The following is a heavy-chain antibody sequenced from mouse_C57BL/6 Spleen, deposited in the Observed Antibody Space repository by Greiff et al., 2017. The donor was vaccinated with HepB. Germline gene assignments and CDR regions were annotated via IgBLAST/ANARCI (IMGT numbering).Heavy chain of an antibody. CDR1: GYTFTTYP. D-gene: IGHD2-5*01. Sequence: VHLVESGAELVKPGASVKMSCKASGYTFTTYPIEWMKQNHGKSLEWIGNFHPYNDDTKYNEKFKGKATLTVEKSSSTVYLELSRLTSDDSAVYYCARGRYSNYGYFDVWGTGTTVTVSS. CDR3: ARGRYSNYGYFDV. CDR2: FHPYNDDT. J-gene: IGHJ1*03. V-gene: IGHV1-47*01.